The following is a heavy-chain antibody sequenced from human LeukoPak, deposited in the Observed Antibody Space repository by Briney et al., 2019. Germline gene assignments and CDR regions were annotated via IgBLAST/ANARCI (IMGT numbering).Heavy chain of an antibody. Sequence: ASVKVSCKASGYTFTSYGISWVRQAPGQGLEWMGWISAHNGNTNYAQKLQGRVTMTTDTSTSTAYMELRSLRSDDTAVYYCARDLRPDWLLLRHNWFDPWGQGTLVTVSS. CDR2: ISAHNGNT. CDR1: GYTFTSYG. D-gene: IGHD3-22*01. V-gene: IGHV1-18*01. CDR3: ARDLRPDWLLLRHNWFDP. J-gene: IGHJ5*02.